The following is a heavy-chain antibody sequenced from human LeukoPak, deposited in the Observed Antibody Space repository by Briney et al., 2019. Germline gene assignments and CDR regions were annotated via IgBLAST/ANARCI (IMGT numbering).Heavy chain of an antibody. D-gene: IGHD3-16*02. CDR3: ARGFNDYVWGSYRPNCWFDP. J-gene: IGHJ5*02. CDR2: INHSGST. CDR1: GGSFSGYY. Sequence: SSETLSLTCAVYGGSFSGYYWSWIRQPPGKGLEWIGEINHSGSTNYNPSLKSRVTISVDTSKNQFSLKLSSVTAADTAVYYCARGFNDYVWGSYRPNCWFDPWGQGTLVTVSS. V-gene: IGHV4-34*01.